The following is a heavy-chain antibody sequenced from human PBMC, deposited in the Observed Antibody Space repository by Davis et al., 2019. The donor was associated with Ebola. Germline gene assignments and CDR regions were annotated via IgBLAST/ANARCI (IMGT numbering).Heavy chain of an antibody. CDR1: GGSISSYY. J-gene: IGHJ6*02. CDR2: IYYSGST. Sequence: SETLSLTCTVSGGSISSYYWSWIRQPPGKGLEWIGYIYYSGSTNYNPSLKSRVTISVDTSKNQFSLKLSSVTAADTAMYYCASRLGSGLGYGMDVWGQGTTVTVSS. V-gene: IGHV4-59*12. CDR3: ASRLGSGLGYGMDV. D-gene: IGHD6-19*01.